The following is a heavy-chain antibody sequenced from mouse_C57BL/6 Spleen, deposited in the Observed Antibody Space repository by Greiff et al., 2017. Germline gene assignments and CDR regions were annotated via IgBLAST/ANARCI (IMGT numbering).Heavy chain of an antibody. D-gene: IGHD3-2*02. J-gene: IGHJ4*01. V-gene: IGHV2-6-1*01. CDR2: IRSDGST. Sequence: QVQLKESGPGLVAPSQSLSITCTVSGFSLTSYGVHWVRQPPGKGLEWLVVIRSDGSTTYNSALKSRLSISKDNSKSQVFLKMNSLQTDDSAMYYCARHQAQDYAMDYWGQGTSVTVSS. CDR3: ARHQAQDYAMDY. CDR1: GFSLTSYG.